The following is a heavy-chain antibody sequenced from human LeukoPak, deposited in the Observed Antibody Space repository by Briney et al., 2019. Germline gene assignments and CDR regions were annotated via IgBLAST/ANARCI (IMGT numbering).Heavy chain of an antibody. V-gene: IGHV3-30*18. D-gene: IGHD3-10*01. J-gene: IGHJ4*02. CDR1: GFTFSSYG. CDR3: AKDLPGALDY. Sequence: PGRSLRLSCAASGFTFSSYGIHWVRQAPGKGLEWVAVISYDGSNKYYADSVKGRFTISRDNSKNTLYLQMNSLRAEDTAVYYCAKDLPGALDYWGQGTLVTVSS. CDR2: ISYDGSNK.